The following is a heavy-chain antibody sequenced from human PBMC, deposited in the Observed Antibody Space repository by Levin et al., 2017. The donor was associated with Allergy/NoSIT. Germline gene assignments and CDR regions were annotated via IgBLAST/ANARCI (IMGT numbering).Heavy chain of an antibody. V-gene: IGHV5-51*01. CDR3: ARRQVYSYGPDFDY. CDR1: GYSFSSYW. Sequence: PVASVKVSCKGSGYSFSSYWIGWVRQMPGKGLEWMGIIYPGDSDTRYSPSFQGQVTISADKSISTAYLQWSSLKASDTAMYYCARRQVYSYGPDFDYWGQGTLVTVSS. J-gene: IGHJ4*02. D-gene: IGHD5-18*01. CDR2: IYPGDSDT.